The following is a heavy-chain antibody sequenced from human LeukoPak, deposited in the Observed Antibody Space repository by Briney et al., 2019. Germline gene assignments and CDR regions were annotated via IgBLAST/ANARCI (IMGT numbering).Heavy chain of an antibody. D-gene: IGHD6-19*01. CDR3: TTGAAVAGLFAFDI. CDR1: GFTFSNAW. Sequence: GSLRPSCAASGFTFSNAWMSWVRQAPGKGLEWVGRIKSKTDGGTTDYAAPVKGRFTISRDDSKNTLYLQMNSLKTEDTAVYYCTTGAAVAGLFAFDIWGQGTMVTVSS. V-gene: IGHV3-15*01. J-gene: IGHJ3*02. CDR2: IKSKTDGGTT.